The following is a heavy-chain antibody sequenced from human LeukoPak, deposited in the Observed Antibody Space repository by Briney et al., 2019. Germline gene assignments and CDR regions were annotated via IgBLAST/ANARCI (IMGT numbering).Heavy chain of an antibody. Sequence: SETLSLTCTVSGGSISSYYWSWIRQPAGKGLEWIGRIYTSGSTYYNPSLKSRVTISVDTSKNQFSLKLSSVTAADTAVYYCARQYCSSTSCPFDPWGQGTLVTVSS. V-gene: IGHV4-4*07. J-gene: IGHJ5*02. CDR1: GGSISSYY. CDR3: ARQYCSSTSCPFDP. D-gene: IGHD2-2*01. CDR2: IYTSGST.